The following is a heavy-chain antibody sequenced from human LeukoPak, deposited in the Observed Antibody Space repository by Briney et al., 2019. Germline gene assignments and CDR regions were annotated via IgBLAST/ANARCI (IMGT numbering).Heavy chain of an antibody. CDR2: ISSSSSTI. Sequence: PGGSLRLSCAASGFTFSSYSMNWVRQAPGKGLEWVSYISSSSSTIYYADSVKGRFTISRDNAKNSLYLQMNSLRAEGTAVYYCAGVKTWFGELGGFDYWGQGTLVTVSS. CDR1: GFTFSSYS. D-gene: IGHD3-10*01. V-gene: IGHV3-48*01. J-gene: IGHJ4*02. CDR3: AGVKTWFGELGGFDY.